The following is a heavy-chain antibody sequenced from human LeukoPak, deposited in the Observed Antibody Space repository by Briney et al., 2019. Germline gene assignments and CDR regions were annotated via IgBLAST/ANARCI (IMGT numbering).Heavy chain of an antibody. J-gene: IGHJ4*02. CDR1: GFTFSNYA. CDR2: ISGSGGST. V-gene: IGHV3-23*01. CDR3: AKVALKDIVVVPAAPIDY. Sequence: GGSLRLSCAASGFTFSNYAMSWVRQAPGKGLEWVSGISGSGGSTDYADSVKGRFTISRDNSKNTLYLQMNSLRAEDTAVYYCAKVALKDIVVVPAAPIDYWGQGTLVTVSS. D-gene: IGHD2-2*01.